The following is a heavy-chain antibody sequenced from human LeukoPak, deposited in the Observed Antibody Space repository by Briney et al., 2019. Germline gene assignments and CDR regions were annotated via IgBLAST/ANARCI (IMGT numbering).Heavy chain of an antibody. CDR1: VGSFSGYY. Sequence: PSETLSLTCTVYVGSFSGYYWSWIRQPPGKGLEWIGEINHSGSTNYNPSLKSRVTISVDTSKNQFSLKLSSVTAADTTVYYCAASRYDYGDYVPLVYWGQGTLVTVSS. J-gene: IGHJ4*02. CDR2: INHSGST. CDR3: AASRYDYGDYVPLVY. V-gene: IGHV4-34*01. D-gene: IGHD4-17*01.